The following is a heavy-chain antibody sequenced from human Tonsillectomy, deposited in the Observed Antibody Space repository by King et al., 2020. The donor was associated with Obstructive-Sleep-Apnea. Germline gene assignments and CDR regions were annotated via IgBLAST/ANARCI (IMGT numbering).Heavy chain of an antibody. CDR1: VFTFGDYA. CDR3: TRGALDSGDFPPDY. Sequence: VQLVESGGGLVQPGRTLRLSCTVSVFTFGDYAMSGVRQAPGKGLEWVGFIRSKAYGGTTEYAASVKGRSTISSDESKSIAYLQMNSLKTTDTAVSYCTRGALDSGDFPPDYWGQGTLVTVSS. V-gene: IGHV3-49*04. J-gene: IGHJ4*02. D-gene: IGHD4-17*01. CDR2: IRSKAYGGTT.